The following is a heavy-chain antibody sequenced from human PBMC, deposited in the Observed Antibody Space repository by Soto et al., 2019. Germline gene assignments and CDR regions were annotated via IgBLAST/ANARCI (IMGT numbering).Heavy chain of an antibody. CDR1: VGSISSGGYY. CDR3: ARDSSGSGDAFDI. CDR2: IYYSGST. J-gene: IGHJ3*02. V-gene: IGHV4-31*03. Sequence: SETLSLTCTVSVGSISSGGYYWSWIRQHPGKGLEWIGYIYYSGSTYYNPSLKSRVTISVDTSKNQFSLKLSSVTAADTAVYYCARDSSGSGDAFDIWGQGTMVTVSS. D-gene: IGHD3-22*01.